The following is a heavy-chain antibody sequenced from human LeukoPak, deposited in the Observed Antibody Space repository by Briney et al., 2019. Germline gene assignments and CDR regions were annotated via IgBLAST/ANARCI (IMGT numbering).Heavy chain of an antibody. Sequence: ASVNVSCKASGYTFTSYAMHWVRQAPGQRLEWMGWINAGNGNTKYSQKFQSRVTITRDTSASTAYMEMRSLRSEDTAVYYCAREIDRDDYNRFFGYWGQGTLVTVSS. V-gene: IGHV1-3*01. CDR3: AREIDRDDYNRFFGY. CDR2: INAGNGNT. J-gene: IGHJ4*02. CDR1: GYTFTSYA. D-gene: IGHD5-24*01.